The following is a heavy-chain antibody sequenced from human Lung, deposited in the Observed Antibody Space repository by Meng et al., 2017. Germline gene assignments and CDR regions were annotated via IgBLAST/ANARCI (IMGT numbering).Heavy chain of an antibody. J-gene: IGHJ4*02. Sequence: QVAFKRWGGGLVKPSETLSLTCVVSGGSFSDYYWSWIRQPPGKGLEWIGEINHSGSTNYNPSLESRATISVDTSQNNLSLKLSSVTAADSAVYYCARGPTTMAHDFDYWGQGTLVTVSS. CDR2: INHSGST. CDR3: ARGPTTMAHDFDY. D-gene: IGHD4-11*01. V-gene: IGHV4-34*01. CDR1: GGSFSDYY.